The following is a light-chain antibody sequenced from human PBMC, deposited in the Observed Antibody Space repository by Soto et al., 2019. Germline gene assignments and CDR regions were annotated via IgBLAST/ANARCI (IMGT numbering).Light chain of an antibody. CDR2: DSY. CDR3: QHYNSYSEA. Sequence: DIQMTQSPSTLSASVGDRVILTCRASQSISGWLAWYQQKPGKPPKLLIYDSYSLEGGVPSRFSGSGSGTEFTLTIRSMQPDEFATYYCQHYNSYSEAVGQGNKVAIK. CDR1: QSISGW. V-gene: IGKV1-5*01. J-gene: IGKJ1*01.